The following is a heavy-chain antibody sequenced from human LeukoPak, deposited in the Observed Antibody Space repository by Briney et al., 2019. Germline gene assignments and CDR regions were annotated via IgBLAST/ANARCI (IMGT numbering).Heavy chain of an antibody. CDR3: VTASGAAAEPLYYFDY. V-gene: IGHV4-39*01. CDR1: GGSISSSSYY. D-gene: IGHD6-13*01. J-gene: IGHJ4*02. Sequence: SETLSLTCTVSGGSISSSSYYWGWIRQPPGKGLEWIGSIYYSGSTYYNPSLKSRVTISVDTSKNQFSLKLSSVTAADTAVYYCVTASGAAAEPLYYFDYWGQGTLVTVSS. CDR2: IYYSGST.